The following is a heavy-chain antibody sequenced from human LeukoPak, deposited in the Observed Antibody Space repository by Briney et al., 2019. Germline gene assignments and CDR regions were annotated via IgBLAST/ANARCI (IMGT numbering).Heavy chain of an antibody. CDR3: TRDETSTGWTGGDY. J-gene: IGHJ4*02. Sequence: ASVKVSCKASGYTFTSYYMHWVRQAPGQGLEWMGIINPSGGSTSYAQKFQGRVTMTRDTSINTAYMELTRLSSADTAVYYCTRDETSTGWTGGDYWGRGTLVTVSS. CDR1: GYTFTSYY. D-gene: IGHD2-8*02. V-gene: IGHV1-46*01. CDR2: INPSGGST.